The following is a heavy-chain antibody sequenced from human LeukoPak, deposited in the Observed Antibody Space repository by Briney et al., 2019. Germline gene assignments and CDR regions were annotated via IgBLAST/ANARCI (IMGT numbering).Heavy chain of an antibody. V-gene: IGHV3-30-3*01. J-gene: IGHJ4*02. Sequence: GGSLRPSCAASGFTFSSYAMHWVRQAPGKGLEWVAVISYDGSNKYYADSVKGRFTISRDNSKNTLYLQMNSLRAEDTAVYYCARDSLMVYAMENYFDYWGQGTLVTVSS. CDR2: ISYDGSNK. D-gene: IGHD2-8*01. CDR1: GFTFSSYA. CDR3: ARDSLMVYAMENYFDY.